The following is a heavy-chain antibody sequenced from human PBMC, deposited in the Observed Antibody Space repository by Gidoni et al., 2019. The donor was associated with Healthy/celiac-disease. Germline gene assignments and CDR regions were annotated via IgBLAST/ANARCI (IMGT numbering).Heavy chain of an antibody. J-gene: IGHJ3*02. CDR1: GGSFSGYY. Sequence: QVQLQQWGAGLLKPSETLSLTCAVYGGSFSGYYWSWIRQPPGKGLEWIGEINHSGSTNYNPSLKSRVTISVDTSKNQFSLKLSSVTAADTAVYYCARAGYGDYAAFDIWGQGTMVTVSS. CDR3: ARAGYGDYAAFDI. V-gene: IGHV4-34*01. CDR2: INHSGST. D-gene: IGHD4-17*01.